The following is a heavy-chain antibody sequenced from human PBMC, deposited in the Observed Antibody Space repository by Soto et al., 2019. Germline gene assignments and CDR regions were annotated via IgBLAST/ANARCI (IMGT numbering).Heavy chain of an antibody. J-gene: IGHJ4*02. Sequence: QVQLVESGGGVVQPGSSLRLSCAASGFTFSSYAIHWVRQAPGKGLEWVAVISYDGNDIYYADSVKGRFTISRDNSKNTLCLQMNSLRPEDTAVYYCVRGQYMKTTVDQDYWGQGTLVTVSS. V-gene: IGHV3-30-3*01. D-gene: IGHD1-1*01. CDR1: GFTFSSYA. CDR2: ISYDGNDI. CDR3: VRGQYMKTTVDQDY.